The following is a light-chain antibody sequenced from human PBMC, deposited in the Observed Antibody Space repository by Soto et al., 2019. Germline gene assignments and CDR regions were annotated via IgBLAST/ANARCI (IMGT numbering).Light chain of an antibody. Sequence: DIQMTQSPSTLSASVGDRVTITCRASQSISSWLAWYQQKPGKAPKLLIYDASSLESGVPSRFSGSGSGTEFTLTISSLQPDDLATCYCQQYNSYPWTFGQGTKVEIK. V-gene: IGKV1-5*01. CDR2: DAS. J-gene: IGKJ1*01. CDR1: QSISSW. CDR3: QQYNSYPWT.